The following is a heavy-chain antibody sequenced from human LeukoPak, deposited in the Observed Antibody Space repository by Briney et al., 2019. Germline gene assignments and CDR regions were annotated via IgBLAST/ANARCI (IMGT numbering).Heavy chain of an antibody. CDR2: IYENGGTT. CDR1: GFTFRSHA. Sequence: GGSLGLSCVGSGFTFRSHAMSWVRQAPEKGLEFVSGIYENGGTTYYADSVKGRFSISRDNSKNTLYLQMNSLRAEDTAVYYCARPPSYTTVTTFVRYHFDYWGQGTLVTVSS. CDR3: ARPPSYTTVTTFVRYHFDY. D-gene: IGHD4-17*01. J-gene: IGHJ4*02. V-gene: IGHV3-23*01.